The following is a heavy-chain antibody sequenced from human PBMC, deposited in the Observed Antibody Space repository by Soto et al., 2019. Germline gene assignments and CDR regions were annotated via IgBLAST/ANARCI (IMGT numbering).Heavy chain of an antibody. D-gene: IGHD6-6*01. CDR2: ISNDGRNT. CDR1: GFSFSAYG. Sequence: QVQMVESGGGVVQPGRSLRLSCAASGFSFSAYGLHWVRQAPGKGLEWLAVISNDGRNTYYADSVKGRFTISRDNSKDTLFLQMNRLRGEDTAIYYCAKVIRADSTSSNFYYYSAMDVWGQGTTVTVSS. J-gene: IGHJ6*02. CDR3: AKVIRADSTSSNFYYYSAMDV. V-gene: IGHV3-30*18.